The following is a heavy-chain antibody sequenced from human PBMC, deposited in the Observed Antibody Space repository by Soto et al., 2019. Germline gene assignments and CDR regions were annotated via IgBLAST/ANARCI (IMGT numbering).Heavy chain of an antibody. CDR3: ARDRGTYYFDY. Sequence: VQLVESGGGVVQPGTSLRLSCAASGFSFRNYVMHWVRQAPGKGLEWVALVWHDGSEKYYEDAVKGRFSISRDNSKNTLFLQMDSLRVDDTAVYYCARDRGTYYFDYWGQGTLVTVSS. CDR1: GFSFRNYV. V-gene: IGHV3-33*01. J-gene: IGHJ4*02. D-gene: IGHD1-1*01. CDR2: VWHDGSEK.